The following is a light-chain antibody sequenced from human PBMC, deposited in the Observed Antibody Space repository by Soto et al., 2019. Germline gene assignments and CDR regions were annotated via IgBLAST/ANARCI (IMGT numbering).Light chain of an antibody. CDR1: QSVSSK. J-gene: IGKJ5*01. Sequence: ELVLPLTQAPLSVWPGEISTLSCRASQSVSSKLAWYQQKLGQAPRLLIHGASTRATGIPARFSGSGSGTDFTLTISSLEPEDFAVYYCQQPSNRPPTFGQVTRLEI. V-gene: IGKV3-15*01. CDR3: QQPSNRPPT. CDR2: GAS.